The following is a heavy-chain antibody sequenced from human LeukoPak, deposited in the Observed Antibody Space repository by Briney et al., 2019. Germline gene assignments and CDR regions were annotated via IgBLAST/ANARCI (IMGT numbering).Heavy chain of an antibody. D-gene: IGHD6-13*01. V-gene: IGHV1-8*01. CDR1: VYTFTSYD. CDR2: MNPNSGNT. J-gene: IGHJ4*02. Sequence: ASVKVSCKASVYTFTSYDINWVRQATGQGLEWMGWMNPNSGNTGYAQKFQGRVTLTRNTSISTGYMELSSVRSEDTAVHYCARGVRAAADYDYWGQGTLVTVSS. CDR3: ARGVRAAADYDY.